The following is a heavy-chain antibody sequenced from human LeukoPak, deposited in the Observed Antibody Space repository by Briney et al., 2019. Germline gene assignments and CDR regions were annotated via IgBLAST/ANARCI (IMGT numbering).Heavy chain of an antibody. V-gene: IGHV3-30*02. D-gene: IGHD6-13*01. Sequence: GRSLRLSCAASGFTFHNFGMHWVRQAPGKGLEWVAFIRYDGSNKYYADSVKGRFTISRDNSKNTLYLQMNSLRAEDTAVYYCAKDKIAAEPTYYFDYWGQGTLVTVSS. CDR2: IRYDGSNK. J-gene: IGHJ4*02. CDR3: AKDKIAAEPTYYFDY. CDR1: GFTFHNFG.